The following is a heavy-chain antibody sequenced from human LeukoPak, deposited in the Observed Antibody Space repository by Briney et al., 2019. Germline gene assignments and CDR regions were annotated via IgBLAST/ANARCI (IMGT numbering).Heavy chain of an antibody. Sequence: ASVKVSCKVSGYTLTELSMHWVRQAPGKGLEWMGGFDPEGGETIYAQKFQGRVTMTEDTSTDTANMELSSLRSEDTAVYYCATESGGYAGWDYWGQGTLVTVSS. CDR2: FDPEGGET. CDR1: GYTLTELS. CDR3: ATESGGYAGWDY. D-gene: IGHD1-26*01. V-gene: IGHV1-24*01. J-gene: IGHJ4*02.